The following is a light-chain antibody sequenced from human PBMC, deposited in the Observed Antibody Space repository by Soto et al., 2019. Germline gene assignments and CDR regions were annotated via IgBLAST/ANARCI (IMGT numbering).Light chain of an antibody. V-gene: IGKV3-20*01. J-gene: IGKJ4*02. CDR2: GAS. Sequence: IVLPQSPGTLSLSPGERATLSCRASQSVTTSYLAWYQQKPGQAPRLLIHGASSRATGIPDRVSGRGAGKEVNITMSRREPEGFAGYYCQQYGSSPLTFGGGTKVEIK. CDR1: QSVTTSY. CDR3: QQYGSSPLT.